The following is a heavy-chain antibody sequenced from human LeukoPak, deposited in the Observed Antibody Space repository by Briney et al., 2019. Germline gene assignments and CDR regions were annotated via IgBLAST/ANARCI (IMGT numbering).Heavy chain of an antibody. J-gene: IGHJ4*02. Sequence: GASVKVSCKASGYTFISYDINWVRQATGQGLEWMGWMNPNSGNTGYAQKFQGRVTMTRDTSISTAYMGLSRLRSDDTAVYYCARMPAYYDILTGYYSPYYFDYWGQGTLVTVSS. D-gene: IGHD3-9*01. V-gene: IGHV1-8*01. CDR3: ARMPAYYDILTGYYSPYYFDY. CDR1: GYTFISYD. CDR2: MNPNSGNT.